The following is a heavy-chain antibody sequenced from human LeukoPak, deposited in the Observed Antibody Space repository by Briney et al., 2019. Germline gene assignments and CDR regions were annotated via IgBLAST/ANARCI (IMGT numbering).Heavy chain of an antibody. Sequence: GESLKISCKGSGYSFTSYWIGWVRQMPGKGLEWMGIIYPGDSDTRYSPSFQGQVTISADKSISTAYLQWSSLKASDTAMYYCARTSGDNDGNALYFDYWGQGTLVTVSS. V-gene: IGHV5-51*01. D-gene: IGHD4-23*01. J-gene: IGHJ4*02. CDR1: GYSFTSYW. CDR2: IYPGDSDT. CDR3: ARTSGDNDGNALYFDY.